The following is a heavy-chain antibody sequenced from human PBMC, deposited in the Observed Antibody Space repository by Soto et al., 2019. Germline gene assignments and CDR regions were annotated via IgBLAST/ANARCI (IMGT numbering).Heavy chain of an antibody. Sequence: QPGGPLRLSCAASGPTFSSYLVCRLRLATEKGLEWVSAMSGNGADTSYAASVRGRFTISRDNSKDTLFLQMNSLRADDTAVYYCGKERRGSGWFVRSDRGHGIRVSASS. CDR2: MSGNGADT. CDR1: GPTFSSYL. CDR3: GKERRGSGWFVRSD. J-gene: IGHJ1*01. V-gene: IGHV3-23*01. D-gene: IGHD6-19*01.